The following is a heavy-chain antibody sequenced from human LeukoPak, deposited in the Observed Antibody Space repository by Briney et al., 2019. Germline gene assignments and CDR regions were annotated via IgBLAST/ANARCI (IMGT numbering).Heavy chain of an antibody. CDR3: AREHYFYYMDG. CDR2: VNQGGTQK. J-gene: IGHJ6*03. CDR1: GFTFSSSYW. Sequence: GGSLRLSCAASGFTFSSSYWMSWVRQAPGKGLEWVAIVNQGGTQKYYVDSVKGRFTISRDNAENSLYLQMNSLRAEDTAVYYCAREHYFYYMDGWGKGTTVTVSS. V-gene: IGHV3-7*01.